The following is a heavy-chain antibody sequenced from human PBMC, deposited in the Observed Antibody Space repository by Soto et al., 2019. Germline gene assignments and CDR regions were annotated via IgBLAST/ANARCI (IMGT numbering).Heavy chain of an antibody. D-gene: IGHD2-2*01. CDR2: ISYDGSNK. CDR1: GFTFSSYG. Sequence: GGSLRLSCAASGFTFSSYGMYWVRQAPGKGLEWVAVISYDGSNKYYADSVKGRFTISRDNSKNTLYLQMNSLRAEDTAVYYCAKDEDIVVVPAVHTPFDYWGQGTLVTVSS. CDR3: AKDEDIVVVPAVHTPFDY. J-gene: IGHJ4*02. V-gene: IGHV3-30*18.